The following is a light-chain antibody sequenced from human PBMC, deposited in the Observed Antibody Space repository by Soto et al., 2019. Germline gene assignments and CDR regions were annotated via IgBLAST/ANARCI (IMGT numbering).Light chain of an antibody. V-gene: IGLV2-14*01. CDR1: SSDVGGYND. Sequence: QSALTQPASGSGSPGQSITISCTGTSSDVGGYNDVSWYQQHPGKAPKLMIYDVSNRPSGVSNRFSGSKSGNTASLTISGLQAEDEADYYCSSYTSSSTYVVFGGGTKLTVL. CDR3: SSYTSSSTYVV. CDR2: DVS. J-gene: IGLJ2*01.